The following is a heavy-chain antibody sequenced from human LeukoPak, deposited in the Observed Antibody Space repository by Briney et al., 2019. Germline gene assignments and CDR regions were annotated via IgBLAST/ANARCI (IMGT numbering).Heavy chain of an antibody. D-gene: IGHD1-26*01. V-gene: IGHV3-11*04. J-gene: IGHJ3*02. CDR1: GFTFSDYY. CDR3: ARDRWELRQGDDI. CDR2: ISSSGSTI. Sequence: GGSLRLSCGASGFTFSDYYMSWIRQAPGKGLEWVSYISSSGSTIYYADSVKGRFTISRDNAKNSLYLQMNSLRAEDTAVYYCARDRWELRQGDDIWGQGTMVTVSS.